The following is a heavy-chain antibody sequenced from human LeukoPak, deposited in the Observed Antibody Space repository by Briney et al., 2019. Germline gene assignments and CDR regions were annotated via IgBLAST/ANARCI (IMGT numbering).Heavy chain of an antibody. CDR1: GGTFSSYA. V-gene: IGHV1-69*13. CDR3: ARGIVATITTAFDY. D-gene: IGHD5-12*01. Sequence: SVKVSCKASGGTFSSYAISWVRQAPGQGLEWMGGIIPIFGTANYAQKFQGKVTITADESTSTAYMELSSLRSEDTAVYYCARGIVATITTAFDYWGQGTLVTVSS. CDR2: IIPIFGTA. J-gene: IGHJ4*02.